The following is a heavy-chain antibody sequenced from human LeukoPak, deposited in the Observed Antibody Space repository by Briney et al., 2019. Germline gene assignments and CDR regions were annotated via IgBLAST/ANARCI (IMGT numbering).Heavy chain of an antibody. CDR1: GGSISSTSSY. Sequence: PSETLSLTCTVSGGSISSTSSYWGWIRQPPGKGLEWVGTIYYSGTKYSNPYLMIRITISVDTSRNHFYLRLSSVTDADTAVYFCARLQRGYSYGYGSFDYWGRGTLVTVSS. D-gene: IGHD5-18*01. V-gene: IGHV4-39*02. CDR3: ARLQRGYSYGYGSFDY. CDR2: IYYSGTK. J-gene: IGHJ4*02.